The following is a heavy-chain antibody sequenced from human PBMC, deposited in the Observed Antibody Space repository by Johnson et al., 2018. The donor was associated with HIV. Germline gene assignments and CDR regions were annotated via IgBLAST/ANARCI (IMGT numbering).Heavy chain of an antibody. CDR1: GFTFSSYA. CDR3: AINGLRPAGKGVAFDI. D-gene: IGHD6-13*01. V-gene: IGHV3-30-3*01. J-gene: IGHJ3*02. CDR2: ISYDGSNK. Sequence: QVQLVESGGGVVQPGTSLRLSCAASGFTFSSYAMHWVRQAPGKGLEWVAVISYDGSNKYYADSVKGRFTISRDNSKNTLYLQMNSLRAEDTAVYYCAINGLRPAGKGVAFDIWGHGTTVTVSS.